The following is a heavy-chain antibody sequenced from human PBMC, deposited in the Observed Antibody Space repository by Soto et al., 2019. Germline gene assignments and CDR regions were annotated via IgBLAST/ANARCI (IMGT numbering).Heavy chain of an antibody. J-gene: IGHJ4*02. CDR1: GFTFSSYA. CDR3: AKGDAYSSLPFDY. Sequence: EVQLLESGGGLVQPGGSLRLSCAASGFTFSSYAMSWVRQAPGKGLEWVSAISGSGGSTYYADSVKGRFTISRDKSKNTLYLQMNSLRAEDTAVYDCAKGDAYSSLPFDYWGQGTLVTVSS. CDR2: ISGSGGST. D-gene: IGHD6-6*01. V-gene: IGHV3-23*01.